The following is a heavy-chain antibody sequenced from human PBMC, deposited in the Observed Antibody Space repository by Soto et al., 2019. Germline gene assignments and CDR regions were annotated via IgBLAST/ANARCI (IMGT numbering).Heavy chain of an antibody. CDR3: GKDSDYVLKDTPFCKVQYYYYYMDV. Sequence: EVQLLESGGALVQSGGSLRLYCAASGFTFSNFAMSWVRQAPGKGLEWVSGINGSGDNKDHADSVKGRFTISRDNFKNTLYLQMNSLRAEDTAVYYFGKDSDYVLKDTPFCKVQYYYYYMDVWGQGTTVTVSS. CDR1: GFTFSNFA. J-gene: IGHJ6*03. D-gene: IGHD3-16*01. V-gene: IGHV3-23*01. CDR2: INGSGDNK.